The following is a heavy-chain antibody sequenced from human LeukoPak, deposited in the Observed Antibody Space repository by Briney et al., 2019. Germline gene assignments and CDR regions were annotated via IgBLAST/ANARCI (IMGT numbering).Heavy chain of an antibody. CDR1: GGSISSGGYY. CDR2: IYYSGST. CDR3: ARDGGYDFWSGYGYYYYYMDV. D-gene: IGHD3-3*01. J-gene: IGHJ6*03. Sequence: PSETLSLTCTVSGGSISSGGYYWSWIRQHPGRGLEWIGYIYYSGSTYYNPSLKSRVTISVDTSKNQFSLKLSSVTAADTAVYYCARDGGYDFWSGYGYYYYYMDVWGKGTTVTVSS. V-gene: IGHV4-31*03.